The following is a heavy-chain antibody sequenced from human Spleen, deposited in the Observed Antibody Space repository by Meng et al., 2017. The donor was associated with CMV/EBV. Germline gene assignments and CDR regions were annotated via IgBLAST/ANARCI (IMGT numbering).Heavy chain of an antibody. J-gene: IGHJ4*02. V-gene: IGHV3-48*03. CDR1: GFTFSSYA. Sequence: GESLKISCAASGFTFSSYAMSWVRQAPGKGLEFVSYISSSGSIRYYADSVKGRFTISRDNAKKSLYLQMSGLRAEDTAVYYCARDYGGCPDYWGQGTLVTVSS. CDR3: ARDYGGCPDY. D-gene: IGHD4-17*01. CDR2: ISSSGSIR.